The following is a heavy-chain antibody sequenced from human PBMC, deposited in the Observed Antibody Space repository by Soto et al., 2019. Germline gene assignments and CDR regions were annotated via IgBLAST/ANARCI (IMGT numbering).Heavy chain of an antibody. J-gene: IGHJ6*03. CDR3: ARDDYGDYGKPYYYYMDV. CDR1: GYTFTSYG. V-gene: IGHV1-18*01. Sequence: ASVKVSCKASGYTFTSYGISWVRQAPGQGLEWMGWISAYNGNTNYAQKLQGRVTMTTDTSTSTAYMELRSLRSDDTAVYYCARDDYGDYGKPYYYYMDVWGKGTTVTVSS. CDR2: ISAYNGNT. D-gene: IGHD4-17*01.